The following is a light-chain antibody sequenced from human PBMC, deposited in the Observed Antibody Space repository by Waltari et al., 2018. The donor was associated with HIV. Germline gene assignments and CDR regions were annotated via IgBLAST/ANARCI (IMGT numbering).Light chain of an antibody. V-gene: IGLV1-44*01. CDR2: VNK. CDR1: TSNLGRFN. CDR3: AVWDGSLSAYV. Sequence: QSVLTQPPSASGAPGQRVTISCSGSTSNLGRFNVQWYQQLPETAPKLLIHVNKSRPAGVPARFSGSKSGTSASLAIRGLQSEDEADYYCAVWDGSLSAYVFGPGTTVTV. J-gene: IGLJ1*01.